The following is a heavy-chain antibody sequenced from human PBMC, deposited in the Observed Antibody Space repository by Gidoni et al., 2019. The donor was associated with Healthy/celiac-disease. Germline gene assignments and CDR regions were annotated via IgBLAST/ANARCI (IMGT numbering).Heavy chain of an antibody. CDR1: GFTFSSYS. J-gene: IGHJ4*02. D-gene: IGHD1-26*01. CDR3: ARVFTGSGSYSPLSDY. Sequence: EVQLVESGGGLVKPGGSLRLSCAASGFTFSSYSMNWVRQAPGKGLEWVSSISSSSSYIYYADSGKGRFTISRDNAKNSLYLQMNSLRAEDTAVYYCARVFTGSGSYSPLSDYWGQGTLVTVSS. V-gene: IGHV3-21*01. CDR2: ISSSSSYI.